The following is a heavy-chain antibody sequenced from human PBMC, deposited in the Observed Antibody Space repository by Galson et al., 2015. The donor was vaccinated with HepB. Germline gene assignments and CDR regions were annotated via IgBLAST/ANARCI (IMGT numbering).Heavy chain of an antibody. CDR3: ARDQDYYPSY. D-gene: IGHD3-22*01. CDR2: ISSSSSTI. V-gene: IGHV3-48*04. Sequence: SLRLSCAASGFTFSSYSMNWVRQAPGKGLEWVSYISSSSSTIYYADSVKGRFTISRDNAKNSLYLQMNSLRAEDTAVYYCARDQDYYPSYWGQGTLVTVSS. J-gene: IGHJ4*02. CDR1: GFTFSSYS.